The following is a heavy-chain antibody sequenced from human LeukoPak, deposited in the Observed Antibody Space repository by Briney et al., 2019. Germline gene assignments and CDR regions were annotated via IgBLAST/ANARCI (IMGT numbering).Heavy chain of an antibody. J-gene: IGHJ4*02. CDR1: GGSLSSHY. D-gene: IGHD3-10*01. Sequence: PSETLSLTCSVSGGSLSSHYWSWIRQPPGKGLEWIGYIYYNGRTNYSPSLKSRVTISVDTSKNQFSLKLSSVTAADTAVYYCARHFRGYGSGSYYDYWGQGTLVTVSS. V-gene: IGHV4-59*08. CDR2: IYYNGRT. CDR3: ARHFRGYGSGSYYDY.